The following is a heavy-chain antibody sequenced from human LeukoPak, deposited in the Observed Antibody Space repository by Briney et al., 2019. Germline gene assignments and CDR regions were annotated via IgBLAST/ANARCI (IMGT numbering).Heavy chain of an antibody. J-gene: IGHJ3*02. CDR2: IIPILGIA. Sequence: SVKVSCKASGGTFSSYAISWVRQAPGQGLEWMGRIIPILGIANYAQKFQERVTITRDMSTSTAYMELSSLRSEDTAVYYCAQRGHSSSWYDTADAFDIWGQGTMVTVSS. CDR1: GGTFSSYA. V-gene: IGHV1-69*04. D-gene: IGHD6-13*01. CDR3: AQRGHSSSWYDTADAFDI.